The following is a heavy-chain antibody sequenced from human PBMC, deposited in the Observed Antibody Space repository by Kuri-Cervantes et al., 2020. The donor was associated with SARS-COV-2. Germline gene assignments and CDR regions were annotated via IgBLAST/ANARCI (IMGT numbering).Heavy chain of an antibody. Sequence: GESLKISCAASGFTFSSYAMHWVRQAPGKGLEWVSVIGCSGVSTNYADSVKGRFTISRDNSKNTLYLQMKSLRAEDTAVYYCSRVGGHGGYFQNWGQGTLVTVSS. D-gene: IGHD4-23*01. V-gene: IGHV3-23*01. CDR1: GFTFSSYA. CDR3: SRVGGHGGYFQN. J-gene: IGHJ1*01. CDR2: IGCSGVST.